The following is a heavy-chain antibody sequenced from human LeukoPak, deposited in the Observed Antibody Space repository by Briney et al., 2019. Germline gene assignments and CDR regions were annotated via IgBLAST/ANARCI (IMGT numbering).Heavy chain of an antibody. CDR2: INHSGST. Sequence: SETLSLTCAVYGGSFSGYYWSWIRQPPGKGLEWIGEINHSGSTNYNPSLKSRVTISVDTSKNQFSLKLSSVTAADTAVYYCARGLLSFVWDPDAFDIWGQGTMVTVSS. CDR3: ARGLLSFVWDPDAFDI. V-gene: IGHV4-34*01. J-gene: IGHJ3*02. CDR1: GGSFSGYY. D-gene: IGHD1-26*01.